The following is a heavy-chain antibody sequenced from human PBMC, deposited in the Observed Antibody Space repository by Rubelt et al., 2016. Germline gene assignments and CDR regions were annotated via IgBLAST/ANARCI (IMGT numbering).Heavy chain of an antibody. CDR3: ARDRWSPPFDY. V-gene: IGHV3-23*01. D-gene: IGHD2-15*01. CDR2: ISGSGGST. J-gene: IGHJ4*02. Sequence: GKGLEWVSAISGSGGSTYYADSVKGRFTISRDNSKNTLYLQMNSLRAEDTAVYYCARDRWSPPFDYWGQGTLVTVSS.